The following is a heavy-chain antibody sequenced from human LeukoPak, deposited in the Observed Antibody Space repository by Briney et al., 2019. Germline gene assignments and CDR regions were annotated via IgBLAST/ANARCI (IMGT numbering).Heavy chain of an antibody. CDR2: IYYSGSP. V-gene: IGHV4-59*08. CDR1: GGSISSYY. CDR3: ARAPPDYDILTGSVTD. J-gene: IGHJ4*02. D-gene: IGHD3-9*01. Sequence: PSETLSLTCTVSGGSISSYYWSWIRQPPGKGLEWIGYIYYSGSPNYNPSLKSRVTISVDTSKNQFSLKLSSVTAADTAVYYCARAPPDYDILTGSVTDWGQGTLVTVSS.